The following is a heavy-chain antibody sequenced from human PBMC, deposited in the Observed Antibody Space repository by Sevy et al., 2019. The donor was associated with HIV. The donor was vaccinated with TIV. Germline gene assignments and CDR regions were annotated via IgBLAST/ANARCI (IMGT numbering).Heavy chain of an antibody. D-gene: IGHD6-13*01. V-gene: IGHV4-31*03. CDR2: IYYSGST. CDR1: GGSISSGGYY. J-gene: IGHJ3*02. Sequence: SETLSLTCTVSGGSISSGGYYWSWIRQHPGKGLEWIGYIYYSGSTYYNPSLKSRVTLSVDTSKNQFSLKLGSVTAADTAVYYCARGGVEQQLVHDAFDIWGQGTMVTVSS. CDR3: ARGGVEQQLVHDAFDI.